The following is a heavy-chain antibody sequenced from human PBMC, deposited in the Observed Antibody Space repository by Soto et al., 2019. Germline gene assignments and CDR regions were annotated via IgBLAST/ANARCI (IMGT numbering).Heavy chain of an antibody. CDR3: ARFAVDTAMADYYYYGMDV. CDR2: INHSGST. Sequence: SETLSLTCAVYGGSFSGYYWSWIRQPPGKGLEWIGEINHSGSTNYNPSLKSRVTISVDTSKTQFSLKLSSVTAADTAVYYCARFAVDTAMADYYYYGMDVWGQGTTVTVSS. D-gene: IGHD5-18*01. J-gene: IGHJ6*02. V-gene: IGHV4-34*01. CDR1: GGSFSGYY.